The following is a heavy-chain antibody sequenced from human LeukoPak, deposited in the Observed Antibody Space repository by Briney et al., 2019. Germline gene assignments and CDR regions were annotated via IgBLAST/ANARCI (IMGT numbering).Heavy chain of an antibody. CDR1: GFTLNNYA. V-gene: IGHV3-23*01. CDR2: INSSGGST. Sequence: GGSLRLSCAASGFTLNNYAMSWVRQAPGKGLEWVSIINSSGGSTYYADSVKGRFTISRDLSKNTLYLQMNSLRVEDTALYYCARKYSGTNPFDYWGQGTLVTVSS. D-gene: IGHD1-26*01. CDR3: ARKYSGTNPFDY. J-gene: IGHJ4*02.